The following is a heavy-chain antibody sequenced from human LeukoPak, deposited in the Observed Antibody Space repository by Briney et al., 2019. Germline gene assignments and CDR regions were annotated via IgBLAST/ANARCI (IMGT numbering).Heavy chain of an antibody. J-gene: IGHJ4*02. V-gene: IGHV4-39*07. CDR3: ARGLIVGATGRYFDY. CDR2: IYYSGST. CDR1: GGSISSSSYH. Sequence: PSETLSLTCTVSGGSISSSSYHWGWIRQPPGKGLEWIGSIYYSGSTYYNPSLKSRVTISVDTSKNQFSLKLSSVTAADTAVYYCARGLIVGATGRYFDYWGQGTLVTVSS. D-gene: IGHD1-26*01.